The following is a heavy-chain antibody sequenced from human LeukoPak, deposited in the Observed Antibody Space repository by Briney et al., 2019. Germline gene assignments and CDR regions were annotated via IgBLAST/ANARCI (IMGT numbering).Heavy chain of an antibody. Sequence: APVKVSCKASGGTFSSYTISWVRQAPGQGLEWMGWINPNSGGTNYAQKFQGRVTMTRDTSISTAYMELSRLRSDDTAVYYCARNYGSGPLRYYYYYYMDVWGKGTTVTVSS. J-gene: IGHJ6*03. V-gene: IGHV1-2*02. CDR1: GGTFSSYT. D-gene: IGHD3-10*01. CDR3: ARNYGSGPLRYYYYYYMDV. CDR2: INPNSGGT.